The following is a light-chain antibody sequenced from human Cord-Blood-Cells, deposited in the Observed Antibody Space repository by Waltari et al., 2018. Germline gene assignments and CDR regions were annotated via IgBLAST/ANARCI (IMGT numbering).Light chain of an antibody. CDR3: SSYTSSSTYV. CDR1: SSYVGGYNY. J-gene: IGLJ1*01. V-gene: IGLV2-14*01. Sequence: QSALTQPASVSGSPGQSITISCTGTSSYVGGYNYVSWDQQHPGKAPKLMIYDVSKRPSGVSNRFSGSKSGNTASLTISGLQAEDEADYYCSSYTSSSTYVFGTGTKVTVL. CDR2: DVS.